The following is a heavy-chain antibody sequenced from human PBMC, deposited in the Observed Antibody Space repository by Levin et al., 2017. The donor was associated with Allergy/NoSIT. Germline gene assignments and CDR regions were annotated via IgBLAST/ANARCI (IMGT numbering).Heavy chain of an antibody. D-gene: IGHD3-22*01. J-gene: IGHJ4*02. Sequence: GESLKISCAASGFTFSNAWMSWVRQAPGKGLEWVGRIKSKTDGGTTDYAAPVKGRFTISRDDSKNTLYLQMNSLKTEDTAVYYCTTGGYYDSSGYYWGQFGYWGQGTLVTVSS. CDR2: IKSKTDGGTT. CDR3: TTGGYYDSSGYYWGQFGY. CDR1: GFTFSNAW. V-gene: IGHV3-15*01.